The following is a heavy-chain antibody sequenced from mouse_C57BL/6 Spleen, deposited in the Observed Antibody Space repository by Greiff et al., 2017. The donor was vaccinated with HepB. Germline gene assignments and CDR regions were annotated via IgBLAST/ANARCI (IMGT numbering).Heavy chain of an antibody. D-gene: IGHD1-1*01. V-gene: IGHV1-55*01. CDR1: GYTFTSYW. CDR2: IDPGSGST. Sequence: QVQLQQPGAELVKPGASVKMSCKASGYTFTSYWITWVKQRPGQGLEWIGDIDPGSGSTNYNEKFKSKATLTVDTSSSTAYMQLSSLTSEDSAVYYGARGGVITTVVATGFDYWGQGTTLTVSS. CDR3: ARGGVITTVVATGFDY. J-gene: IGHJ2*01.